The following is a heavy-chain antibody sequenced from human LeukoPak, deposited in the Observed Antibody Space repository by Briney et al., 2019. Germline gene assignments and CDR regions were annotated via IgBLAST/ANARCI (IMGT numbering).Heavy chain of an antibody. CDR3: ASAPTIVEYTSRELGHWYFDL. CDR1: GFTLSLNT. CDR2: IRGWSSYM. Sequence: GGPLSLSCAVWGFTLSLNTVLWLRQAPGRGVEWGASIRGWSSYMYPADSLKGQLTISRDNAKHSLYVDMNRLSGEDRAVLYCASAPTIVEYTSRELGHWYFDLWGRGTLVTVSS. D-gene: IGHD6-13*01. J-gene: IGHJ2*01. V-gene: IGHV3-21*01.